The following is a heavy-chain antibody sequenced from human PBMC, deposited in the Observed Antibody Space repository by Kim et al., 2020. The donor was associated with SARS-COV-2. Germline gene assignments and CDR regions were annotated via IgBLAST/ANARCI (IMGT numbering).Heavy chain of an antibody. CDR1: GFTFGDYA. J-gene: IGHJ6*02. Sequence: GGSLRLSCTASGFTFGDYAMSWFRQAPGKGLEWVGFIRSKAYGGTTEYAASVKVRFTISRDDSKSIAYLQMNSLKTEDTAVYYCTRLDDYGDYPYYYYGMDVWGQGTTVTVSS. V-gene: IGHV3-49*03. D-gene: IGHD4-17*01. CDR3: TRLDDYGDYPYYYYGMDV. CDR2: IRSKAYGGTT.